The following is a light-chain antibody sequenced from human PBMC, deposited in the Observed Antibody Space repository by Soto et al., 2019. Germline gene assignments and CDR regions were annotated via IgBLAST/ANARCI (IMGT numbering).Light chain of an antibody. Sequence: QSVLTQPPSVSAAPGQKVTISCSGSSSNIGDNYVSWYQQFPGTAPKLLIYDNNKRPSEIPDRFSGSKSGTSATLGITGLQTGDEVDYYCATWDSSLSAGGVFGPGTKLTVL. CDR2: DNN. J-gene: IGLJ1*01. CDR3: ATWDSSLSAGGV. CDR1: SSNIGDNY. V-gene: IGLV1-51*01.